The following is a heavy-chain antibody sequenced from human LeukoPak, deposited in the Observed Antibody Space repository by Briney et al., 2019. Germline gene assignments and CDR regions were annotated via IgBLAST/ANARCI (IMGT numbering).Heavy chain of an antibody. V-gene: IGHV4-39*07. CDR1: GVSISSGSNY. Sequence: SETLSLTCSVSGVSISSGSNYWGWIRQPPGKTLEWIGSIYSSGSTYYNLSLKSRVIILIDTAKNHVSLNLSSVTAADTAVYYCARGRSPTYCGGDCYSGLNYWGQGTLVTVSS. CDR2: IYSSGST. J-gene: IGHJ4*02. D-gene: IGHD2-21*02. CDR3: ARGRSPTYCGGDCYSGLNY.